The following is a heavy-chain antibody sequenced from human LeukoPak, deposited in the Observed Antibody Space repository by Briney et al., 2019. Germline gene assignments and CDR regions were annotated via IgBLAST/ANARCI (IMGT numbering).Heavy chain of an antibody. CDR1: GYTFTSYG. V-gene: IGHV1-18*01. CDR2: ISAYNGNT. D-gene: IGHD2-15*01. CDR3: ARVSNSRRFTDIVVVVAATPLWFDP. Sequence: GASVKVSCKASGYTFTSYGISWVRQAPGQGLEWMRWISAYNGNTNYAQKLQGRVTMTTDTSTSTAYMELGSLRSDDTAVYYCARVSNSRRFTDIVVVVAATPLWFDPWGQGTLVTVSS. J-gene: IGHJ5*02.